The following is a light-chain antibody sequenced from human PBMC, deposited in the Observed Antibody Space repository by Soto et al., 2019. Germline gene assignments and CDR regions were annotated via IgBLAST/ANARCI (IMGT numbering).Light chain of an antibody. CDR3: QQSSIWPLT. Sequence: EIVLTQSPATLSLSPGERATLSCRATENLRTFLAWYQQKAGQAPRLLIYDASNRATGIPDRFSGSGSGTDFTLTISNLEPEDSAVYYCQQSSIWPLTFGGGTKVDIK. CDR2: DAS. J-gene: IGKJ4*01. V-gene: IGKV3-11*01. CDR1: ENLRTF.